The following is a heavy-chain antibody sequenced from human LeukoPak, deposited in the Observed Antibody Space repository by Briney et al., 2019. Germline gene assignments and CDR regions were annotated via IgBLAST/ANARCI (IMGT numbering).Heavy chain of an antibody. J-gene: IGHJ3*02. CDR1: GYTFTGYY. Sequence: ASVKVSCKASGYTFTGYYMHWVRQAPGQGLEWMGWINPNSGGTNYAQKFQGWVTMTRDTSISTAYMELSGLRSDDTAVYFCARERGGIYSYGHDAFDIWGQGTMVTVPS. D-gene: IGHD5-18*01. CDR3: ARERGGIYSYGHDAFDI. CDR2: INPNSGGT. V-gene: IGHV1-2*04.